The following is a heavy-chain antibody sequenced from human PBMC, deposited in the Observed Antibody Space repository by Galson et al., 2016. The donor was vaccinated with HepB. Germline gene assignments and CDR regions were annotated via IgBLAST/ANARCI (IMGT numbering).Heavy chain of an antibody. V-gene: IGHV3-7*03. CDR2: INPDGSQR. D-gene: IGHD6-13*01. CDR1: GFNFNKYG. J-gene: IGHJ5*02. Sequence: LRLSCAASGFNFNKYGMHWVRQAPGKGLEWLAKINPDGSQRDYMDSVKGRFTVSRDNAQNSLYLQMYSLRVEDTAVYYCVTAGIGRHATIPWGQGTRVTVAS. CDR3: VTAGIGRHATIP.